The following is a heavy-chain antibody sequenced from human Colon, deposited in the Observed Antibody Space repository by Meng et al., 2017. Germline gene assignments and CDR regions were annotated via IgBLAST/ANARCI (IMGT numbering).Heavy chain of an antibody. D-gene: IGHD2-8*01. V-gene: IGHV3-23*01. J-gene: IGHJ4*02. CDR3: AKGTRESCTHVVCYPFDL. Sequence: GESLKISCAASGFTFSNYAINWVRQAPGKELEWVSSIVNSGIDTYYADSVRGRFTISRDNSKNTLYLQMNSMRAEDTAVYYCAKGTRESCTHVVCYPFDLWGQGTLVTVSS. CDR2: IVNSGIDT. CDR1: GFTFSNYA.